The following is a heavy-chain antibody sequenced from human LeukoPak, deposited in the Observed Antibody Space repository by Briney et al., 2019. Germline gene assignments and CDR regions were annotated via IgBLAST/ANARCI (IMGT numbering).Heavy chain of an antibody. CDR3: ATERSLVVVTANPRYYYYGMDV. CDR1: GYTFTSYG. V-gene: IGHV1-18*01. CDR2: ISAYNGNT. D-gene: IGHD2-21*02. Sequence: ASVKVSCKASGYTFTSYGISWVRQAPGQGLEWMGWISAYNGNTNYAQKLQGRVTMTTDTSTSTAYMELRSLRSDDTAVYYCATERSLVVVTANPRYYYYGMDVWGQGTTVTVSS. J-gene: IGHJ6*02.